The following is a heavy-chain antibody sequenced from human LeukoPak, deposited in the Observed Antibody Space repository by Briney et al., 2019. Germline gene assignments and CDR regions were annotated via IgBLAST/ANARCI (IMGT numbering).Heavy chain of an antibody. CDR3: GRDWDWHVQF. CDR2: IGVFNGNR. Sequence: ASVKVSCRTSGYTFSRYGFSWVRQAPGQGLEWIGWIGVFNGNRNYAKSVQGRITLTADTSTNTTYMELRSLTSDDTAVYFCGRDWDWHVQFWGQGTLITVSS. CDR1: GYTFSRYG. D-gene: IGHD1-26*01. J-gene: IGHJ4*02. V-gene: IGHV1-18*01.